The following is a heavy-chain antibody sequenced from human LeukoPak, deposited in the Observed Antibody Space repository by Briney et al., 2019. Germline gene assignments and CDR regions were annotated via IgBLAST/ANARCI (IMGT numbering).Heavy chain of an antibody. J-gene: IGHJ6*02. CDR1: GVTLCTHR. CDR3: ASLLTPYHGSGGGGMDV. CDR2: KSGDGSLT. V-gene: IGHV3-74*01. Sequence: GGSLRLSCAPSGVTLCTHRMYGVRHATGRELVWVSRKSGDGSLTSYADSVQGRFTIARDNAKDTLYLQMTSLRVEDTAVYSCASLLTPYHGSGGGGMDVWGQGTTVTVSS. D-gene: IGHD3-10*01.